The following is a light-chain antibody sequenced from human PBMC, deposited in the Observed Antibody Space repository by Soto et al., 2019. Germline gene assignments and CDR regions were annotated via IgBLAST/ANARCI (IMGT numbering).Light chain of an antibody. CDR2: STN. CDR1: SSNIGSNS. V-gene: IGLV1-44*01. CDR3: AAWDDSLNGHWV. J-gene: IGLJ3*02. Sequence: QSVLTQPPSASGTPGQRVTISCSGSSSNIGSNSVNWYQQLPGTAPKLLIYSTNQRPSGVPDRFSGSKSGTSASLAISGLQSEDEADYYCAAWDDSLNGHWVFGGGTKVTVL.